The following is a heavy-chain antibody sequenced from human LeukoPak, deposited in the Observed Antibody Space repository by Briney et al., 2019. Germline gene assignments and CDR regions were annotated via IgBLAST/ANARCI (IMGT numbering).Heavy chain of an antibody. CDR1: GYTFTGYY. V-gene: IGHV1-2*02. Sequence: ASVKVSCKASGYTFTGYYMHWVRQAPGQGLEWMGWINPNSGGTNYAQKFQGRVTMTRDTSISTAYMELSRLRSDDTAVYYCARVTIPIAAAGTGGSYFDYWGQGTLVTVSS. D-gene: IGHD6-13*01. CDR2: INPNSGGT. CDR3: ARVTIPIAAAGTGGSYFDY. J-gene: IGHJ4*02.